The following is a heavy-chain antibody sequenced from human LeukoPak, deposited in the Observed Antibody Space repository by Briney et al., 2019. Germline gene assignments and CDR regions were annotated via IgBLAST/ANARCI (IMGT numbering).Heavy chain of an antibody. CDR3: ARGLPKAVFGVVIED. CDR1: GYTFTSYA. CDR2: MNTNSGNT. J-gene: IGHJ1*01. D-gene: IGHD3-3*01. V-gene: IGHV1-8*02. Sequence: ASVKVSCKASGYTFTSYAMHWVRQAPGQRLEWMGWMNTNSGNTGYSQNFQGRVTMTRDTSISTAYMELSSLMSEDTAVYYCARGLPKAVFGVVIEDWGQGTLVTVSS.